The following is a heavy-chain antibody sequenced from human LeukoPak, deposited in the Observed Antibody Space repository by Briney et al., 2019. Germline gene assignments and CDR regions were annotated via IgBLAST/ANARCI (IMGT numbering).Heavy chain of an antibody. CDR3: ARQDMTTVTTLDY. CDR2: IYYSGST. CDR1: GGSISSSSYY. D-gene: IGHD4-17*01. Sequence: PSETLSLTCTVSGGSISSSSYYWGWIRQPPGKGLEWIGSIYYSGSTYYNPSLKSRVTISVDTSKNQFSLKLSSVTAADMAVYYCARQDMTTVTTLDYWGQGTLVTVSS. V-gene: IGHV4-39*01. J-gene: IGHJ4*02.